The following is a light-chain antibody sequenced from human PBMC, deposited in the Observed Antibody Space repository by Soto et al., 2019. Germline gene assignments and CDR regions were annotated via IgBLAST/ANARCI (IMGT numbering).Light chain of an antibody. CDR2: DAF. CDR1: QGVSSY. J-gene: IGKJ5*01. CDR3: QQGGDWPPIT. V-gene: IGKV3-11*01. Sequence: EIVLIQSPATLSLSPGERATLSCRASQGVSSYLAWYQQKPGQAPRLVIYDAFHRATGIPARFSGSGSGTDFTLTISSLEPEDSAVYYCQQGGDWPPITFGQGTRLEIK.